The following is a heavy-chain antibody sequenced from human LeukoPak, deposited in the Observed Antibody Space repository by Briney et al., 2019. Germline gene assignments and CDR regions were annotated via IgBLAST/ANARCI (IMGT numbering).Heavy chain of an antibody. CDR3: ARHVEWLREFVY. CDR2: IYYSGST. D-gene: IGHD5-12*01. CDR1: GGSFSGYY. Sequence: SETLSLTCAVYGGSFSGYYWSWIRQPPGKGLEWIGSIYYSGSTYYNPSLKSRVTISVDTSKNQFSLKLSSVTAADTAVYYCARHVEWLREFVYWGQGTLVTVSS. J-gene: IGHJ4*02. V-gene: IGHV4-34*01.